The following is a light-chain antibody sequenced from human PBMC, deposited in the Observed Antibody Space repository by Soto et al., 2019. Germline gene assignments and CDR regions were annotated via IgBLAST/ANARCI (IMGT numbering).Light chain of an antibody. V-gene: IGLV4-69*01. J-gene: IGLJ3*02. CDR1: SGHSSYA. Sequence: QPVLTQSPSASASLGASVKLTCTLSSGHSSYAIAWHQQQPEKGPRYLMKLNSDGSHTKGDGIPDRFSGSSSGAERCLTISSLQSEDEADYYCQTWGTGYWVFGGGTKLTVL. CDR3: QTWGTGYWV. CDR2: LNSDGSH.